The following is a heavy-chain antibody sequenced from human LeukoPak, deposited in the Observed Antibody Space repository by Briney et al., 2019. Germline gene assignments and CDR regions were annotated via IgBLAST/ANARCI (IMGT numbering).Heavy chain of an antibody. V-gene: IGHV3-21*01. CDR3: ASRAYIAAAGPVDY. D-gene: IGHD6-13*01. Sequence: GGSLRLSCAASGFTFSSYSMNWVRQAPGKGLEWVSSISSSSSDIYYADSVKGRFTISRDNAKNSLYLQMNSLRAEDTAVYYCASRAYIAAAGPVDYWGQGTLVTVSS. CDR1: GFTFSSYS. J-gene: IGHJ4*02. CDR2: ISSSSSDI.